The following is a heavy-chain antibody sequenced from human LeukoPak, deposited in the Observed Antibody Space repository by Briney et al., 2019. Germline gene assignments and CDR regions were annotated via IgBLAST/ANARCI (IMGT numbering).Heavy chain of an antibody. CDR1: GFTFSTYA. J-gene: IGHJ3*02. CDR3: AKALVGATAHAFDI. V-gene: IGHV3-23*01. CDR2: ITGSGGST. Sequence: GGSLRLSCAASGFTFSTYAMSWVRQAPGQGLEWVSAITGSGGSTYYADSVKGRFTISRGNSKNTLYLQMNSLRAEDTAVYYSAKALVGATAHAFDIWGQGTMVTVSS. D-gene: IGHD1-26*01.